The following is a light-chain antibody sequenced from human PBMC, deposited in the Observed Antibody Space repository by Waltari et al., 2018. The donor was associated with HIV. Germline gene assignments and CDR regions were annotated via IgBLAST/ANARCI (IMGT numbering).Light chain of an antibody. CDR1: NIERKS. CDR2: YDS. V-gene: IGLV3-21*04. CDR3: QVWDSSSDHVL. Sequence: SSVLTQPPSVSVAPGQTARITCGGNNIERKSVPWYQQKPGQATALVIYYDSDMPSGIPERFSGSNSGDTATLTISRVGDGDAADYYCQVWDSSSDHVLFGGGTKLTVL. J-gene: IGLJ3*02.